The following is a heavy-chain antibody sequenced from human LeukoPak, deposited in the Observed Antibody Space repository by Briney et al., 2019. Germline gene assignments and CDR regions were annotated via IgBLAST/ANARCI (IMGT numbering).Heavy chain of an antibody. V-gene: IGHV4-59*01. CDR1: GGSISSYY. D-gene: IGHD2-21*01. CDR2: IYYSGST. J-gene: IGHJ4*02. CDR3: ARTYYYFDY. Sequence: SETLSLTCTVSGGSISSYYWSWIRQPPGKGLEWIGYIYYSGSTNYNPSLKSRVTISVDTSKNQFSLKLSSVTAADMAVYYCARTYYYFDYWGQGTLVTVSS.